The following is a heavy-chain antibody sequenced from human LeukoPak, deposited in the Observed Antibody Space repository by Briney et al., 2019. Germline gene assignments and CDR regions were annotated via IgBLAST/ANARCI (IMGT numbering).Heavy chain of an antibody. Sequence: SETLSLTCTVSGGSISSYYWSWIRQPPGKGLEWIGYINYSGSTNYNPSLKSRVTISVDTSKNQFSLKLSSVTAADTAVYYCARVSGGYGEWWFDPWGQGTLVTVSS. J-gene: IGHJ5*02. CDR1: GGSISSYY. CDR3: ARVSGGYGEWWFDP. V-gene: IGHV4-59*01. D-gene: IGHD5-12*01. CDR2: INYSGST.